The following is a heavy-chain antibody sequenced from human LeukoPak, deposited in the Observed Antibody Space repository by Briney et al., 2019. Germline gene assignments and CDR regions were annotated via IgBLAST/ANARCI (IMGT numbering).Heavy chain of an antibody. D-gene: IGHD6-6*01. CDR1: GGTFSSYA. V-gene: IGHV1-69*04. J-gene: IGHJ6*02. CDR3: AVTYSSSSPRYYYYYGMDV. Sequence: SVKVSCKASGGTFSSYAISWVRQAPGQGLEWMGRIIPILGIANYAQKFQGRVTITADKSTSTAYVELSSLRSEDTAVYYCAVTYSSSSPRYYYYYGMDVWGQGTTVTVSS. CDR2: IIPILGIA.